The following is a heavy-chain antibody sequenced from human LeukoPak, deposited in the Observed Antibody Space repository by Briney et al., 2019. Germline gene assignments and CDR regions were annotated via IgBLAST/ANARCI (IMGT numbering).Heavy chain of an antibody. J-gene: IGHJ4*02. D-gene: IGHD3-22*01. CDR3: ARGLYYYDSSGYSY. Sequence: APVKVSCKASGYTFTGYYMHWVRQAPGQGLEWMGWINPNSGGTNYAQKFQGRVTMTRDTSISTAYMELSRLRSDDTAVYYCARGLYYYDSSGYSYWGQGTLVTVSS. V-gene: IGHV1-2*02. CDR2: INPNSGGT. CDR1: GYTFTGYY.